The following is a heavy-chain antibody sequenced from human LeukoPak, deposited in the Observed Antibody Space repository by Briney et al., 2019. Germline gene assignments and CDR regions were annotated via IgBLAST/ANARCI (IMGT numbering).Heavy chain of an antibody. CDR2: IYYSGST. CDR3: ARENYYDSSGFDY. V-gene: IGHV4-59*01. D-gene: IGHD3-22*01. Sequence: PSETLSLTCTVSGGSISSYYWSRIRQPPGKGLEWIGYIYYSGSTNYNPSLKSRVTISVDTSKNQFSLKLSSVTAADTAVYYCARENYYDSSGFDYWGQGTLVTVSS. J-gene: IGHJ4*02. CDR1: GGSISSYY.